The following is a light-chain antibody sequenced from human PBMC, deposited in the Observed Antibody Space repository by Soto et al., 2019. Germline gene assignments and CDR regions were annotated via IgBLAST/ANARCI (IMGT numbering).Light chain of an antibody. J-gene: IGKJ1*01. V-gene: IGKV4-1*01. CDR1: QSLVYSANNKNY. CDR3: QQYVVTLCT. CDR2: WPS. Sequence: DIVMTQSPDSLAVSLGERATINCKSSQSLVYSANNKNYLAWYQQKPGQPPELLICWPSVRESGAPDRFSGSGFGKDFTLTNSSLQAEDVAVYYCQQYVVTLCTFGQGTKVEVK.